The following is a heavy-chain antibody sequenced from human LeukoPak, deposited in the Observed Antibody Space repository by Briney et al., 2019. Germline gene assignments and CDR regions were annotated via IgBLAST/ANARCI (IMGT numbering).Heavy chain of an antibody. CDR1: GFTFSSYS. J-gene: IGHJ4*02. CDR3: AREDYDSSGSDY. Sequence: GGSLRLSCAASGFTFSSYSMNWVRQAPGRGLEWVSSISSSSSYIYYADSVKGRFTISRDNAKNSLYLQMNSLRAEDTAVYYCAREDYDSSGSDYWGQGTLVTVSS. CDR2: ISSSSSYI. V-gene: IGHV3-21*01. D-gene: IGHD3-22*01.